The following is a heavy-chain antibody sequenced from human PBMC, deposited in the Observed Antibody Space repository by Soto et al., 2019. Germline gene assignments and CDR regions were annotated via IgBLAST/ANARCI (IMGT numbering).Heavy chain of an antibody. Sequence: EVQLVQSGAEVKKPGESLKISCKGSGYSFTSYWIGWVRQMPGKGLEWMGIIYPGDSDTRYSPSFQGQVTISADKSISTAYLQWSSLKASDTAMYYCARHGSDYDILTGYYDYWGQGTLVTVSS. J-gene: IGHJ4*02. CDR3: ARHGSDYDILTGYYDY. CDR2: IYPGDSDT. V-gene: IGHV5-51*01. D-gene: IGHD3-9*01. CDR1: GYSFTSYW.